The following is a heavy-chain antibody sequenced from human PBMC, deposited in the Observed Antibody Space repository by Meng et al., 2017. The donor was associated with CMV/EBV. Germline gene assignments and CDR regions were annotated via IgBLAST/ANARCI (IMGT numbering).Heavy chain of an antibody. CDR3: ARHYDYDDY. J-gene: IGHJ4*02. V-gene: IGHV1-2*02. CDR2: INPNSGGT. D-gene: IGHD3-16*01. Sequence: QVQRVRSGAEVKKAGASVKGACKASGYTFTGYYMHWVRQAPGQGLEWMGWINPNSGGTNYAQKFQGRVTMTRDTSISTAYMELSRLRSDDTAVYYCARHYDYDDYWGQGTLVTVSS. CDR1: GYTFTGYY.